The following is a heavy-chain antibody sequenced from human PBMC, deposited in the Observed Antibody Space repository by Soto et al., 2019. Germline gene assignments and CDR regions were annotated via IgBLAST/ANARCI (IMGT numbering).Heavy chain of an antibody. Sequence: SETLSLTCTVSGGSITTDYWSWVRQPPGKGLEYIGYIYYTGSTNYNPSLKSRVTLSVDTSKSQFSLKLSSVTAADTAVYYCASGVGGYDFWSARGFDPWGQGALVTVSS. CDR3: ASGVGGYDFWSARGFDP. D-gene: IGHD3-3*01. CDR2: IYYTGST. V-gene: IGHV4-59*01. J-gene: IGHJ5*02. CDR1: GGSITTDY.